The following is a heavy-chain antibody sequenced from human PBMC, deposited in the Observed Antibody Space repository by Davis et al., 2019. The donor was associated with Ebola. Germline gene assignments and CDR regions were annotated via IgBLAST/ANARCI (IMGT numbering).Heavy chain of an antibody. CDR2: ISSSGSTI. CDR1: GFTFSDYY. Sequence: GESLKISCAASGFTFSDYYMSWIRQAPGKGLEWVSYISSSGSTIYYADSVTGRFTISRDNAKNSLYLQMNSLRAEDTAVYYCAREVGIAVAGTRIPPSWGQGTLVTVSS. V-gene: IGHV3-11*01. D-gene: IGHD6-19*01. J-gene: IGHJ5*02. CDR3: AREVGIAVAGTRIPPS.